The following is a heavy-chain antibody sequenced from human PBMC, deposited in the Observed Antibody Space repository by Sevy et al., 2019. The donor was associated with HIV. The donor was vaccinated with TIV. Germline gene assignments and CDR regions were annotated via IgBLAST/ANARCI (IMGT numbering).Heavy chain of an antibody. Sequence: SETLSLTCTVSGGSVSSDTYYWTWIRQPPGKGLEFIGYIYYNVRINYNPSLKSRVTISVDTSKNQFSLKVTSVTAADTAFYYCTRVGGLTDYVMDVWGQGTTVTVSS. CDR2: IYYNVRI. CDR3: TRVGGLTDYVMDV. D-gene: IGHD1-26*01. CDR1: GGSVSSDTYY. J-gene: IGHJ6*02. V-gene: IGHV4-61*01.